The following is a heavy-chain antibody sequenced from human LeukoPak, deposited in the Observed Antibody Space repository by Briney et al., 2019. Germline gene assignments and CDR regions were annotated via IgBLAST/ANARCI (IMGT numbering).Heavy chain of an antibody. CDR1: GYTFTRYD. CDR2: MNPNSGNT. D-gene: IGHD3-16*01. CDR3: ARAAGGRRYYFDY. Sequence: GASVKVSCKASGYTFTRYDINWVRQATGQGLEWMGWMNPNSGNTGYAQKLQGRVTMTRNTSISTAYMELSSLRSEDTAVYYCARAAGGRRYYFDYWGQGTLVTVSS. J-gene: IGHJ4*02. V-gene: IGHV1-8*01.